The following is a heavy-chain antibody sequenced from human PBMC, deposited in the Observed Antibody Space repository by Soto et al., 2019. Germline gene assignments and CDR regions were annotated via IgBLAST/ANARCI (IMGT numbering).Heavy chain of an antibody. D-gene: IGHD6-19*01. J-gene: IGHJ3*02. V-gene: IGHV4-39*01. Sequence: TSETLSLTCTVSGGSISSSSYYWGWIRQPPGKGLEWIGSIYYSGSTYYNPSLKSRVTISVDTSKNQFSLKLSSVTAADTAVYYCARLYSSGWPRDAFDIWGQGTMVTVSS. CDR3: ARLYSSGWPRDAFDI. CDR2: IYYSGST. CDR1: GGSISSSSYY.